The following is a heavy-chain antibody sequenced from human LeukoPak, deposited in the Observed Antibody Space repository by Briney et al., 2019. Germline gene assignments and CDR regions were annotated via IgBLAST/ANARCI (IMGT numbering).Heavy chain of an antibody. Sequence: GGSLRLSCAASGFTFSSYWMSWVRQAPGKGLEWVANIKQDGSEKYYVDSVKGRFTISRDNAKSSLYLQMNSLRAEDTAVYYCARKVRRGSGSYYSDYWGRGTLVTVSS. V-gene: IGHV3-7*01. CDR2: IKQDGSEK. J-gene: IGHJ4*02. CDR1: GFTFSSYW. CDR3: ARKVRRGSGSYYSDY. D-gene: IGHD3-10*01.